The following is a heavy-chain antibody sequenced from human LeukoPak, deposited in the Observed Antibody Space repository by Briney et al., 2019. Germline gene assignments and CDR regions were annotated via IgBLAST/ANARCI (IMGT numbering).Heavy chain of an antibody. CDR1: GFTFSSYA. D-gene: IGHD2-2*01. V-gene: IGHV3-23*01. J-gene: IGHJ6*02. CDR3: AKDIVVVPAAPSYYYYYGMDV. Sequence: GGSLRLSCAASGFTFSSYAMTWVRQSPGKGLEWVSSLSGSGASSYYADSVKGRFTISRDNSKNTLYLQMNSLRAEDTAVYYCAKDIVVVPAAPSYYYYYGMDVWGQGTTVTVSS. CDR2: LSGSGASS.